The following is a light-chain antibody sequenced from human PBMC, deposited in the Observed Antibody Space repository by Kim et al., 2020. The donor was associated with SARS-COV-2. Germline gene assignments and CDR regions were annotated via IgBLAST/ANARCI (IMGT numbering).Light chain of an antibody. J-gene: IGKJ1*01. CDR3: QQYRSYPWT. CDR1: QGIDSW. V-gene: IGKV1-5*03. Sequence: DTQITQSPSTLSASVGDRVIITCRASQGIDSWLAWYQQRPGRAPNLLIYQASILESGVPSRFSGSGSGTDFTLTISSLQPDDFATYYCQQYRSYPWTFGQGTKVDIK. CDR2: QAS.